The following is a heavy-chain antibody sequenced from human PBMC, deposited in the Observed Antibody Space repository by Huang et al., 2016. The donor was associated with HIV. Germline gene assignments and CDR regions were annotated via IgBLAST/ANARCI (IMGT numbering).Heavy chain of an antibody. CDR1: GYSLTSYD. CDR3: ARGDSGWSYDAFNI. V-gene: IGHV1-18*01. Sequence: QVQLVQSGAELKKPGASVRVSCKASGYSLTSYDINWLRLAPGQGTEWMGWINVNNGNPEYAQNFQGRVTMATDTSTNTAYMELRSLRSDDTAVYYCARGDSGWSYDAFNIWGQGTMVTVSS. J-gene: IGHJ3*02. D-gene: IGHD6-19*01. CDR2: INVNNGNP.